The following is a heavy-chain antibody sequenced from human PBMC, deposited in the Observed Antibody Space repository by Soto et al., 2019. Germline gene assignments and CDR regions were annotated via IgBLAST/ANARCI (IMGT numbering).Heavy chain of an antibody. CDR1: EGSSVDYW. CDR3: ARQGRDGHNQGYGMDV. CDR2: THPGDSET. V-gene: IGHV5-51*01. J-gene: IGHJ6*02. Sequence: ESHKDPYNGSEGSSVDYWSGRVRQXTVKGLEWMGITHPGDSETRYSPSFEGQVTISADKSISTAYLQWSSLKASDTAMYYCARQGRDGHNQGYGMDVWGQGTTVTGSS.